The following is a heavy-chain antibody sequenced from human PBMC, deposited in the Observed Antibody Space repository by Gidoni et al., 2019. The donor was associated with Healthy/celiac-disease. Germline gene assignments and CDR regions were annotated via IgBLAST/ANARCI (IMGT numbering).Heavy chain of an antibody. D-gene: IGHD1-26*01. J-gene: IGHJ4*02. CDR1: GGSISSSSYY. V-gene: IGHV4-39*01. CDR2: FYYSGST. CDR3: ASGVLPENFDY. Sequence: QLQLQESGPGLVKPSETLSLTCTVSGGSISSSSYYWGWIRQPPGKGLEWIGSFYYSGSTYHNPSLKSRVTLSVDTSKNRFSLKLSSMTAADTAVYYCASGVLPENFDYWGQGTLVTVSS.